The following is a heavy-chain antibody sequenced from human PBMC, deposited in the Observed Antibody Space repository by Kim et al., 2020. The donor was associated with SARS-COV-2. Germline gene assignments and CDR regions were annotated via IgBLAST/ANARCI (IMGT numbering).Heavy chain of an antibody. J-gene: IGHJ4*02. D-gene: IGHD5-12*01. CDR1: GFTFDDYT. CDR2: ISWDGGST. CDR3: AKDIGGEMATITDYFDY. Sequence: GGSLRLSCAASGFTFDDYTMHWVRQAPGKGLEWVSLISWDGGSTYYADSVKGRFTISRDNSKNSLSLQMNSLRTEDTALYYCAKDIGGEMATITDYFDYWGQGTLVTVSS. V-gene: IGHV3-43*01.